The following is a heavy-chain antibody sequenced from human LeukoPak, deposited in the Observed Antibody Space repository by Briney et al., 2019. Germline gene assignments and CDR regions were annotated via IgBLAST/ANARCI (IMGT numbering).Heavy chain of an antibody. Sequence: GGSLRLSCAASGFTFSSYAMSWVRQAPGKGLEWVSGISGSGGSTYYADSVKGRFTISRDNSKNTLYLQMNSLRAEDTAVYYCARDLNFYYGSGSFYYYYGMDVWAKGPRSPSP. CDR1: GFTFSSYA. J-gene: IGHJ6*02. CDR2: ISGSGGST. D-gene: IGHD3-10*01. V-gene: IGHV3-23*01. CDR3: ARDLNFYYGSGSFYYYYGMDV.